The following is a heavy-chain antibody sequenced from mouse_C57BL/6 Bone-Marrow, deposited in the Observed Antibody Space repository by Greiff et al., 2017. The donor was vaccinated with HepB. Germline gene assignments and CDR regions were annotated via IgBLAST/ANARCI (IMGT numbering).Heavy chain of an antibody. CDR3: ARPYAMDY. V-gene: IGHV1-18*01. Sequence: VQLQQSGPELVQPGASVKIPCKASGYTFTDYNMAWVKQSHGKSLEWIGDINPNNGGTIYNQKFKGKATLTVDKSSSTAYMELRSLTSEDTAVYYCARPYAMDYWGQGTTVTVSS. J-gene: IGHJ4*01. CDR1: GYTFTDYN. CDR2: INPNNGGT.